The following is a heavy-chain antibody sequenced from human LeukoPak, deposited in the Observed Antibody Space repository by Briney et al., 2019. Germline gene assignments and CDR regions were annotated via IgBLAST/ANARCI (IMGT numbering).Heavy chain of an antibody. D-gene: IGHD1-26*01. CDR1: GYSFTNYW. J-gene: IGHJ4*02. Sequence: GESLKISCKGSGYSFTNYWIGWVRQMPGKGLEWMEIIYPGGSDTRYSPSFQGQVTISADKSISTAYLQWSSLKASDTAMYYCASGSAWGGSYREYYFDYWGQGTLVTVSS. V-gene: IGHV5-51*01. CDR2: IYPGGSDT. CDR3: ASGSAWGGSYREYYFDY.